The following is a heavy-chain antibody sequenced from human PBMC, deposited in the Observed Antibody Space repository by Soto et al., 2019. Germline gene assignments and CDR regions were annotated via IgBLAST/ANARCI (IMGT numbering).Heavy chain of an antibody. CDR3: ARARMYSGAYHYX. D-gene: IGHD1-26*01. CDR1: GYTFSNFV. V-gene: IGHV1-18*04. CDR2: ITPYNGNA. Sequence: GASVKVACRASGYTFSNFVINWVRQAPGQGLEWVGLITPYNGNANYAPKHQDRLTITTETSTNTEYLELRSLRSEDTAVYFCARARMYSGAYHYXWGQGTLVTVSX. J-gene: IGHJ4*02.